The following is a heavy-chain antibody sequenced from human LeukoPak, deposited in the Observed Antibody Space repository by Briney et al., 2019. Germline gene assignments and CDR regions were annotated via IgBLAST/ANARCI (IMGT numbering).Heavy chain of an antibody. V-gene: IGHV3-23*01. CDR3: AKDLEQARGWYFDL. CDR2: ISGSGGST. CDR1: GFTFSSYA. J-gene: IGHJ2*01. Sequence: GGSLRLSCAASGFTFSSYAMSWVRQAPGKGLEWVSAISGSGGSTYYADSVKGRFTISRDNSKNTLYPQMNSLRAEDTSVYYCAKDLEQARGWYFDLWGRGTLVTVSS. D-gene: IGHD6-13*01.